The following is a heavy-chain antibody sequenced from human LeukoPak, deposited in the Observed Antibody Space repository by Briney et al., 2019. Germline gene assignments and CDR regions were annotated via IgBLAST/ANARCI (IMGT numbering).Heavy chain of an antibody. Sequence: SETLSLTCTVSGGSISDSNYYWGWIRQPPGRGLEWIANIYYSGSAYYSPSLKSRVTVSIDTSENQFSLKLNSVTAADTAVYYCARQSTIAAARIDPWGQGTLVTVSS. CDR2: IYYSGSA. CDR1: GGSISDSNYY. J-gene: IGHJ5*02. CDR3: ARQSTIAAARIDP. V-gene: IGHV4-39*01. D-gene: IGHD6-25*01.